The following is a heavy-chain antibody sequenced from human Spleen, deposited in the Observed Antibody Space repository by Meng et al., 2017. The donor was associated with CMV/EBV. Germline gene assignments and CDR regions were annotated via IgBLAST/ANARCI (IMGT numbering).Heavy chain of an antibody. CDR3: TRDLEIVVVINDY. Sequence: GESLKISCAASGFTFSRDGMHWVRQAPGKGLEWVAFIRYDGSNKYYADSVKGRFTISRDNSKSTLYLQMNSLRAEDTAVYYCTRDLEIVVVINDYWGQGTLVTVSS. V-gene: IGHV3-30*02. D-gene: IGHD3-22*01. CDR1: GFTFSRDG. J-gene: IGHJ4*02. CDR2: IRYDGSNK.